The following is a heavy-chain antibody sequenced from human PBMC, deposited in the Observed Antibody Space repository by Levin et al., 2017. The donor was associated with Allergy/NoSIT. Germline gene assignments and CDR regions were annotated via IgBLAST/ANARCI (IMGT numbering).Heavy chain of an antibody. CDR3: ARELRYYGMDV. J-gene: IGHJ6*02. CDR2: ISYDGSNK. D-gene: IGHD3-10*01. V-gene: IGHV3-30*04. Sequence: LSLTCAASGFTFSSYAMHWVRQAPGKGLEWVAVISYDGSNKYYADSVKGRFTISRDNSKNTLYLQMNSLRAEDTAVYYCARELRYYGMDVWGQGTTVTVSS. CDR1: GFTFSSYA.